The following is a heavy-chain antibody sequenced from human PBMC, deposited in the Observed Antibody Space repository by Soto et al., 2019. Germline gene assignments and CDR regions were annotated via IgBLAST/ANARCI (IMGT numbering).Heavy chain of an antibody. D-gene: IGHD2-21*01. V-gene: IGHV4-4*02. J-gene: IGHJ1*01. CDR1: GASISTMNW. CDR2: VFHSGLT. Sequence: PSETLSLTCAVSGASISTMNWWGWVRQTTGRGLEWIGEVFHSGLTNYNPSLKSPVTISMDASKNQLSLEIRSVTAADTAVYYCAIDDDYGGFSLCYWGHGFLVTVSS. CDR3: AIDDDYGGFSLCY.